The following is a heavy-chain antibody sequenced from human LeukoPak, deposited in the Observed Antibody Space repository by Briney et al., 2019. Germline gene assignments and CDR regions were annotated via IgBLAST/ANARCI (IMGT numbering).Heavy chain of an antibody. CDR2: INWNGGST. CDR1: GFTFDDYG. Sequence: GGSLRLSCAASGFTFDDYGMSWVRQAPGKGLEWVSGINWNGGSTFTISRDNAKNSLYLQMNSLRAEDTALYYCARGTRYGLFDYWGQGTLVTVSS. J-gene: IGHJ4*02. CDR3: ARGTRYGLFDY. V-gene: IGHV3-20*04. D-gene: IGHD4-17*01.